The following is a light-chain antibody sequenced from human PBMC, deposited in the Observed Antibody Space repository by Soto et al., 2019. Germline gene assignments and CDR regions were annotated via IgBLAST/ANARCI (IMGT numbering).Light chain of an antibody. V-gene: IGLV2-14*03. CDR1: SSDVGGYNY. CDR2: DVR. CDR3: SSYTSTSTLVI. Sequence: QSALTQPASVSGSPGQSITISCTGTSSDVGGYNYVSWYQHHPGKAPKVMIYDVRNRPSGVSNRFSGSKSGNTASLTISGLQAEDEADYYCSSYTSTSTLVIFGGGTKLTVL. J-gene: IGLJ2*01.